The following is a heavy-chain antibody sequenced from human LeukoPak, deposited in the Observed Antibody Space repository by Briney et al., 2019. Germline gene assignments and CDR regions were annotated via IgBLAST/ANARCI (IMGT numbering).Heavy chain of an antibody. J-gene: IGHJ4*02. Sequence: SETLSLTCAVYGGSFSGYYWSWIRQPPGKGLEWIGEINHSGSTNYNPSLKSRVTISVDTSKNQFSLKLSSVTAADTAVYYCARQTGYRFPFGYWGQGTLVTVSS. CDR3: ARQTGYRFPFGY. CDR2: INHSGST. V-gene: IGHV4-34*01. CDR1: GGSFSGYY. D-gene: IGHD3-9*01.